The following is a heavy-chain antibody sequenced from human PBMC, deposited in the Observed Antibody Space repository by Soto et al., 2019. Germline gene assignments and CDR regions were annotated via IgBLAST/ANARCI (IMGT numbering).Heavy chain of an antibody. CDR1: RFTFSSYG. J-gene: IGHJ4*02. V-gene: IGHV3-33*01. CDR3: ASLRGYSYGYPFDY. Sequence: GGSLRLSCAASRFTFSSYGMHWVRQAPGKGLEWVAVIWYDGSNKYYADSVKGRFTISRDNSKNTLYLQMNSLRAEDTAVYYCASLRGYSYGYPFDYWGQGTLVTVSS. CDR2: IWYDGSNK. D-gene: IGHD5-18*01.